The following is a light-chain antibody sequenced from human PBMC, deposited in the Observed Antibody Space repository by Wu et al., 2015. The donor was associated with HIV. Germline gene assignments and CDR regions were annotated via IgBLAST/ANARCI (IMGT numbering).Light chain of an antibody. Sequence: EIVLTQSPGTLSLSPGQRATLSCRASQTISSSYLAWYQQKPGQAPRLLIYGASSRATGIPDRLSGSGSGTDFTLTINRLEPEDFAVYYCQQYGSSFYTFGQGTKLEIK. CDR3: QQYGSSFYT. CDR1: QTISSSY. V-gene: IGKV3-20*01. CDR2: GAS. J-gene: IGKJ2*01.